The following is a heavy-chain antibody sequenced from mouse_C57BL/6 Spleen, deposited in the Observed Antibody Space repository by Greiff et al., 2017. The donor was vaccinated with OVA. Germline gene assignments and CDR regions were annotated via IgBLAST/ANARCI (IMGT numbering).Heavy chain of an antibody. V-gene: IGHV1-18*01. Sequence: EVQLQQSGPELVKPGASVKIPCKASGYTFTDYNMDWVKQSHGKSLEWIGDINPNNGGTIYNQKFKGKATLTVDKSSSTAYMELRSLTSEDTAVYYCARSEDYYGSSPMDYWGQGTSVTVSS. CDR3: ARSEDYYGSSPMDY. D-gene: IGHD1-1*01. CDR2: INPNNGGT. J-gene: IGHJ4*01. CDR1: GYTFTDYN.